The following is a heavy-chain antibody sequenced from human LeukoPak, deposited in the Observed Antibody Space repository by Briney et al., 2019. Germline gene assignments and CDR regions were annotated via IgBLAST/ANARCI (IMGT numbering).Heavy chain of an antibody. J-gene: IGHJ4*02. CDR3: ARGGVEDILTGHFDY. D-gene: IGHD3-9*01. CDR1: GGTFSSSA. V-gene: IGHV1-69*13. CDR2: IIPIFGTA. Sequence: ASVKISCKASGGTFSSSAISWVRQAPGERLEWRGGIIPIFGTANYAQKFQGRVTITADESTSTAYMELSSLRSEDTAVYYCARGGVEDILTGHFDYWGQGTLVTVSS.